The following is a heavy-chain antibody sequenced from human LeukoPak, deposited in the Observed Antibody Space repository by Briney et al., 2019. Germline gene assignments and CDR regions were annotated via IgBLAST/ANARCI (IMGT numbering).Heavy chain of an antibody. CDR3: ARESAAVAVDY. J-gene: IGHJ4*02. Sequence: PSETLSLTCTVSGGSIDSYYWSWVRQPPGKGLECIGYIYFSGSTNYNPSLKCRVTMSVDTSKNQFSLKLSSVTAADTAVYYCARESAAVAVDYWGQGTLVTVSS. CDR2: IYFSGST. CDR1: GGSIDSYY. D-gene: IGHD6-19*01. V-gene: IGHV4-59*12.